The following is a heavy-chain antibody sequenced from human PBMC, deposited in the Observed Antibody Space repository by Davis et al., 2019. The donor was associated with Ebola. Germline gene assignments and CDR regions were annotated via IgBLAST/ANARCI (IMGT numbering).Heavy chain of an antibody. CDR3: AKDLGSHIAFYGMDG. J-gene: IGHJ6*04. Sequence: GESLKISCAASGFTFSSYWMSWVRQAPGKGLEWVAFIRFDGSEKYYADSVKGRFTISRDNSKHTLYLQMNSLRPEDTAVYYCAKDLGSHIAFYGMDGWGKGTTVTVSS. V-gene: IGHV3-30*02. D-gene: IGHD2-21*01. CDR2: IRFDGSEK. CDR1: GFTFSSYW.